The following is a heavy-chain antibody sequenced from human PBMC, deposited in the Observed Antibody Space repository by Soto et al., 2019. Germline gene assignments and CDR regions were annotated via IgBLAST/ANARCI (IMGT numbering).Heavy chain of an antibody. CDR1: GGSVSSGSYY. CDR2: IYYSGST. J-gene: IGHJ4*02. CDR3: ARVDRRQQLFDY. D-gene: IGHD6-13*01. Sequence: SETLSLTCTVSGGSVSSGSYYWSWIRQPPGKGLEWIGYIYYSGSTNYNPSLKSRVTISVDTSKNQFSLKLSSVTAADTAVYYCARVDRRQQLFDYWRPGTLVTVSS. V-gene: IGHV4-61*01.